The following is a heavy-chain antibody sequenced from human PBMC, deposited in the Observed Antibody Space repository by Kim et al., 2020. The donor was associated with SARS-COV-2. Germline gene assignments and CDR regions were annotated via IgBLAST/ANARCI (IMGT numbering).Heavy chain of an antibody. V-gene: IGHV4-59*13. CDR2: IYYSGST. CDR3: ARENGSGRGDYYYGMDV. D-gene: IGHD3-10*01. CDR1: GGSISSYY. J-gene: IGHJ6*02. Sequence: SETLSLTCTVSGGSISSYYWSWIRQPPGKGLEWIGYIYYSGSTNYNPSLKSRVTISVDTSKNQFSLKLSSVTAADTAVYYCARENGSGRGDYYYGMDVWGQGTTVTVSS.